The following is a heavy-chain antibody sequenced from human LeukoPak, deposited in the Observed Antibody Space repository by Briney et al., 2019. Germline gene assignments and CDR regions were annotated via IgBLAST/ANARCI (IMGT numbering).Heavy chain of an antibody. V-gene: IGHV3-64D*06. Sequence: GGSLRLSCSASGFTFSAYSMFWVRQAPGKGLEYVSAITSNGDNTYYADSVKGRFTISRDNSKNTLFLQMSSLRAEDTAVYYCVRSTNGYYDYWGQGTLVTVSS. CDR2: ITSNGDNT. CDR1: GFTFSAYS. J-gene: IGHJ4*02. D-gene: IGHD2-8*01. CDR3: VRSTNGYYDY.